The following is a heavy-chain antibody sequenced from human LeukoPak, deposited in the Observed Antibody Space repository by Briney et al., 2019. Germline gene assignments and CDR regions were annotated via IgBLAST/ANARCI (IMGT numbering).Heavy chain of an antibody. CDR3: ARGPERGSSPYYHYGMDV. Sequence: GGSLGIYCEAFGFSFSDHHMDWVRQAPGNGLDWVGRTRDKGNSYTTEYAAYVKGRFTVSRDDSKNSVDLQMNSLRIEDTAVYYCARGPERGSSPYYHYGMDVWGQGTTVTVSS. J-gene: IGHJ6*02. D-gene: IGHD1-26*01. V-gene: IGHV3-72*01. CDR1: GFSFSDHH. CDR2: TRDKGNSYTT.